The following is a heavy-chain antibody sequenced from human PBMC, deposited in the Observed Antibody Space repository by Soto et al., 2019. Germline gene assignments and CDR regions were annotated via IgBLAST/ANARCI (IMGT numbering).Heavy chain of an antibody. D-gene: IGHD5-18*01. J-gene: IGHJ4*02. CDR1: GGSISSSSYY. Sequence: QLQLQESGPGLVKPSETLSLTCTVSGGSISSSSYYWGWIRQPPGKGLEWIGSIYYSGSTYYNPSLKSRVTLSVDTSKNQFSLKLSSVTAADTAVYYCARHLWIQLPIALWGQGTLVTVSS. CDR3: ARHLWIQLPIAL. V-gene: IGHV4-39*01. CDR2: IYYSGST.